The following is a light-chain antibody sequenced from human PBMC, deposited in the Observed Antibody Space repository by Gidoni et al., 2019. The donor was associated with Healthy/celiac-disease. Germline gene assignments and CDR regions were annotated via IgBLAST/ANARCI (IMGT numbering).Light chain of an antibody. CDR3: QQLYISPPT. Sequence: DVQLTQSPSFLSASVGARVTITCRASQYIGSCLAWYQRKSGEAPKFLIYAAATLQSGVPSRFSGSGSGTEFTLTISSLQAEDFATYYCQQLYISPPTFGGGTKVEIK. CDR1: QYIGSC. V-gene: IGKV1-9*01. CDR2: AAA. J-gene: IGKJ4*01.